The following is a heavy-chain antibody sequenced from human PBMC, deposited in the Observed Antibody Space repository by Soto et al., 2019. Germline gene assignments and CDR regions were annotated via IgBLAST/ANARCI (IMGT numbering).Heavy chain of an antibody. CDR3: VSGLAGSGIYFNKAIDY. V-gene: IGHV1-18*01. Sequence: ASVKVSCKASGYTSISYGISWVRQAPGQGLEWMGWISAYNDNTNYAQKLQDRVTMTTDSSTSVAYMELRSLRSDDTAVYYCVSGLAGSGIYFNKAIDYWGQGTLVTVSS. D-gene: IGHD3-10*01. CDR1: GYTSISYG. J-gene: IGHJ4*02. CDR2: ISAYNDNT.